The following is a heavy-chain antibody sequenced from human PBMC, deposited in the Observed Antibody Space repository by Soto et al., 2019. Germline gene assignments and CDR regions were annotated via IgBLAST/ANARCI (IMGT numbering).Heavy chain of an antibody. V-gene: IGHV4-31*03. D-gene: IGHD3-10*01. CDR2: ISDNGRP. CDR3: ARNDSGSKNFDY. CDR1: DGSISSGGYY. Sequence: PSETLSLTCSVSDGSISSGGYYWSWIRLHPGKGLEWIGYISDNGRPYYNPSLKSRATISEDRSKNQFSLRLRSATAADTAVYYCARNDSGSKNFDYWGQGTLVTVSS. J-gene: IGHJ4*02.